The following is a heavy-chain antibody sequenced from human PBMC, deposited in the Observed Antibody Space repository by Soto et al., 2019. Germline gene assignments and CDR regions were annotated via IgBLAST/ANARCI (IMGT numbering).Heavy chain of an antibody. Sequence: QVQLVESGGGVVQPGRSLRLSCVGSGFPFWHYGMHWVRQAPGKGLEWVAVIWSDGNKESYADSVKGRFAMSRDNAKDTLYLEMNSLRVEDTAVYFCARVRDGGWCHMEVWGQGSTFSVSS. V-gene: IGHV3-33*01. CDR3: ARVRDGGWCHMEV. CDR1: GFPFWHYG. J-gene: IGHJ6*02. D-gene: IGHD6-19*01. CDR2: IWSDGNKE.